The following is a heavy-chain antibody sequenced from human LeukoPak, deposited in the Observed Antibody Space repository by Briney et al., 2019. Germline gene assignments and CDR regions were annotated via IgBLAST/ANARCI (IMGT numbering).Heavy chain of an antibody. V-gene: IGHV3-33*01. J-gene: IGHJ4*02. CDR1: GFTFSSYG. CDR2: IWYDGSNK. D-gene: IGHD3-16*01. Sequence: GRSLRLSCAASGFTFSSYGMHWVRQAPGKGLEWVAVIWYDGSNKYYADSVKGRFTISRDNSKNTLYLQMNSLRAEDTAVYYCARGTLYDPAIPIDYWGQGTLVTVSS. CDR3: ARGTLYDPAIPIDY.